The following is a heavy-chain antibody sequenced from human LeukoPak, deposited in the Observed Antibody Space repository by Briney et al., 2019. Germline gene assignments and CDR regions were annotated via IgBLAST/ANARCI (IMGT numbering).Heavy chain of an antibody. Sequence: ASVKVSCKASGYTFTSNYIHWVRQAPGQGLEWMGWISAYNGNTNYAQKLQGRVTMTTDTSTSTAYMELRSLRSDDTAVYYCARDLEGIAAPRSPKNAFDIWGQGTMVTVSS. J-gene: IGHJ3*02. D-gene: IGHD6-13*01. CDR1: GYTFTSNY. CDR3: ARDLEGIAAPRSPKNAFDI. CDR2: ISAYNGNT. V-gene: IGHV1-18*04.